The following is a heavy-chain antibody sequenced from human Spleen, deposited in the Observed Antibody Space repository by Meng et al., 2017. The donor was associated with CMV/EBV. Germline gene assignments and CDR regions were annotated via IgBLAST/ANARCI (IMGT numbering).Heavy chain of an antibody. CDR3: ARDRAVVPAAAFDY. V-gene: IGHV3-30-3*01. D-gene: IGHD2-2*01. CDR2: ISSDGNNK. Sequence: GESLKISCTASGFTFSSYAIHWVRQAPGKGLEWVGVISSDGNNKFYPDSAKGRFTISRDNSKNTLYLQMNSLRAEDTAVYYCARDRAVVPAAAFDYWGQGTTVTVSS. CDR1: GFTFSSYA. J-gene: IGHJ4*03.